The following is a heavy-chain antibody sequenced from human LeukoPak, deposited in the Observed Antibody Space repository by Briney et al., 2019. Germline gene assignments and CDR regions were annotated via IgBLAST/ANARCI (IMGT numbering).Heavy chain of an antibody. CDR2: IYHSGST. J-gene: IGHJ3*02. CDR3: ASGNTGYDRDSFDI. CDR1: GGSISSGGYS. V-gene: IGHV4-30-2*01. D-gene: IGHD5-12*01. Sequence: SQTLSLTCAVSGGSISSGGYSWSWVRQPPGEGLEWVGYIYHSGSTYYNPSLQSRVTISLDRSKNQFSLKLSSMTAADTAVYYCASGNTGYDRDSFDIWGQGTMVTVSS.